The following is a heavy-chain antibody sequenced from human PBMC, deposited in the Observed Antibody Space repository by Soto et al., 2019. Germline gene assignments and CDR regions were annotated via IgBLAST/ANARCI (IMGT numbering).Heavy chain of an antibody. CDR3: GRESGETWDYEAY. CDR2: LSYLGTT. CDR1: NDSIRSGTYY. J-gene: IGHJ4*02. V-gene: IGHV4-39*07. D-gene: IGHD1-7*01. Sequence: SETLSLTCTVSNDSIRSGTYYWAWIRQPPGRGLEWMGSLSYLGTTDYNPSLKSRVTVSVDTSRNQFFLNLHSVTAADSAVYFCGRESGETWDYEAYWGQGTPVTVSS.